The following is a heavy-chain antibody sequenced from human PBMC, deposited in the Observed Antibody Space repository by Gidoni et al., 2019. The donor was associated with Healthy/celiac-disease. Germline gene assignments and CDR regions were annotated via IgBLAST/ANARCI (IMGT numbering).Heavy chain of an antibody. V-gene: IGHV3-66*01. CDR3: ASPDPGHIVGAFYYYGMDV. CDR1: GFTVSSNS. Sequence: EVQLVEPGGGWVQPGGSMRLSRAASGFTVSSNSMSWVRQAPGKGRAWVSVIYRGGSTYSADSVKGRFTISRDNSKNTLYLQMNSLRAEDTAVYYCASPDPGHIVGAFYYYGMDVWGQGTTVTVSS. J-gene: IGHJ6*02. CDR2: IYRGGST. D-gene: IGHD1-26*01.